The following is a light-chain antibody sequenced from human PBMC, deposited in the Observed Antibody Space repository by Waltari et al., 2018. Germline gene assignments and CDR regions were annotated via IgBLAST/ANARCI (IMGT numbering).Light chain of an antibody. V-gene: IGKV3-15*01. Sequence: EIEMTQSPASLSVSPGETAILTCRASQNIGTSLSWFQLRPGRAPRHRIYGASTRATGIPARFRASGSGTEFSLTISSLQSDDFAVYYCLQYNNWPYTFGQGTRLEIK. CDR3: LQYNNWPYT. CDR1: QNIGTS. CDR2: GAS. J-gene: IGKJ2*01.